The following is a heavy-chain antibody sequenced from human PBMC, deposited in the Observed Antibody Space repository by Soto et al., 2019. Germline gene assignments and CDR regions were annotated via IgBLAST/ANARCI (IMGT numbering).Heavy chain of an antibody. J-gene: IGHJ4*02. CDR1: GFTFSSYA. Sequence: GGSLRLSCAASGFTFSSYAMSWVRQAPGKGLEWVSAISGCGGSTYYADSVKGRFTISRDNSKNTLYLQMNSLRAEDTAVYYCAKPTRYCSGGSCWGDFDYWGQGTLVTVSS. CDR2: ISGCGGST. V-gene: IGHV3-23*01. CDR3: AKPTRYCSGGSCWGDFDY. D-gene: IGHD2-15*01.